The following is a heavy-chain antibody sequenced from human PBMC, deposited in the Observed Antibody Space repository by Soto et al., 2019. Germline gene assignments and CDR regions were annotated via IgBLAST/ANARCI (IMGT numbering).Heavy chain of an antibody. CDR2: ISYDGNNK. D-gene: IGHD5-18*01. V-gene: IGHV3-30-3*01. CDR3: ARDGERGYSYDYWFDP. Sequence: RSLRLSCAASGFTFSTYSMHWVRQAPGKGLEWVALISYDGNNKYYADSVKGRFTISRDNSKNTLYLQMNSLRAEDTAVFHCARDGERGYSYDYWFDPWGQGTLVTVSS. J-gene: IGHJ5*02. CDR1: GFTFSTYS.